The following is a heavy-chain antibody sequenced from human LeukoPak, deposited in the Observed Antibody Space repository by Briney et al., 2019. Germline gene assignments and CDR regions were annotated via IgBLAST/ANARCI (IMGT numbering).Heavy chain of an antibody. J-gene: IGHJ4*02. V-gene: IGHV3-74*01. Sequence: GGSLRLSCAASGFTFSSYWMHWVRQAPGKGLVWVSHITSDGGTTNYADSVKGRFTISRDNAQNTLYLQMNSLRAEGTAVYYCARSGNSWSYFDYWGQGTLVTVSS. CDR3: ARSGNSWSYFDY. CDR1: GFTFSSYW. CDR2: ITSDGGTT. D-gene: IGHD6-13*01.